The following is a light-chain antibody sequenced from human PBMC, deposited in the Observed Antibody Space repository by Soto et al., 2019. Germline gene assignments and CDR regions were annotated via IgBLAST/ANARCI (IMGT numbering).Light chain of an antibody. J-gene: IGKJ2*01. Sequence: DIQMTQSPSSLSASVGDRVTITCRASQHISIYLNWYQQRPGTAPKLLIFAASSLQSGVPSRFSGSGSGTDFTLTISSLHPEDFATYYCQQSNSNVIHTFGQGTKLEI. CDR1: QHISIY. V-gene: IGKV1-39*01. CDR2: AAS. CDR3: QQSNSNVIHT.